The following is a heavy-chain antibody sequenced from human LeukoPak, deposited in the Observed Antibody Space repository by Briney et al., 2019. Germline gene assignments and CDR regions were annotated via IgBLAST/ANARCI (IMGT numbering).Heavy chain of an antibody. Sequence: GGSLRLSCAASGFTFSSDSMNWVRQAPGKGLEWVSSISSTSGFISYADSVKGRFTISRDNAKSSLYLQMNSLRAEDTALYYCARVHSGYGPDYIDHWGQGAPVTVSS. CDR1: GFTFSSDS. V-gene: IGHV3-21*06. CDR2: ISSTSGFI. CDR3: ARVHSGYGPDYIDH. D-gene: IGHD5-12*01. J-gene: IGHJ4*02.